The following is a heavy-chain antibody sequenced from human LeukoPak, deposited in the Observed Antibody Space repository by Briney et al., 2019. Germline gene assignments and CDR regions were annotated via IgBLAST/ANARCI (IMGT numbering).Heavy chain of an antibody. CDR2: IIPIFGTA. J-gene: IGHJ4*02. CDR1: GYTFTGYY. D-gene: IGHD6-13*01. V-gene: IGHV1-69*06. CDR3: AHGGIAAATYYSDY. Sequence: ASVKVSCKASGYTFTGYYVHWVRQAPGQGLEWMGGIIPIFGTANYAQKFQGRVTTTADKSTSTAYMELSSLRSEDTAVYYCAHGGIAAATYYSDYWGQGTLVTVSS.